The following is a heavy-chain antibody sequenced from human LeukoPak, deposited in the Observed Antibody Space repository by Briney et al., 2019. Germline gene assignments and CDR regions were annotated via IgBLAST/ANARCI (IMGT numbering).Heavy chain of an antibody. CDR1: GFTFSTYS. J-gene: IGHJ4*02. D-gene: IGHD6-19*01. CDR2: ISSSSSYI. Sequence: GGSLRLSCAASGFTFSTYSMNWVRQAPGKGLEWVSSISSSSSYIYYADSVKGRFTISRDNAKNSLYLQMNSLRAEDTAVYYCARGHGSGWYYFHYWGQGTLVTVSS. CDR3: ARGHGSGWYYFHY. V-gene: IGHV3-21*01.